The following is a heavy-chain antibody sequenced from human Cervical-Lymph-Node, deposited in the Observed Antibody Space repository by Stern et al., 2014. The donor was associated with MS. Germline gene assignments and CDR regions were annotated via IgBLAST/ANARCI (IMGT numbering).Heavy chain of an antibody. CDR2: IEPGDCET. D-gene: IGHD1-14*01. CDR3: ARQTTAWASDV. Sequence: EDQLVESGAELIRPGESLQISCQGAGYKFSIYWIAWVRQMPGKGLEWMGIIEPGDCETRYSPSFQGQVPMSADKSTSTAYLQWSSLNASDTAMYFCARQTTAWASDVWGQGTLVTVSS. CDR1: GYKFSIYW. V-gene: IGHV5-51*01. J-gene: IGHJ4*02.